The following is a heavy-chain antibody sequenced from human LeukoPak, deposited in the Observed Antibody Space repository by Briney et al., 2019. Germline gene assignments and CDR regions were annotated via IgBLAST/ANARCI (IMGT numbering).Heavy chain of an antibody. CDR2: INNDGSTT. V-gene: IGHV3-74*01. CDR3: VRDRFYGMDV. J-gene: IGHJ6*02. CDR1: GFTFSSSW. Sequence: PGGSLRLSCAASGFTFSSSWMHWVRQAPGQGLVWVSRINNDGSTTNYVDSVKGRFTISRDNAKNTLYLQMNSLRAEDTAVFYCVRDRFYGMDVWGQGTTVTVS.